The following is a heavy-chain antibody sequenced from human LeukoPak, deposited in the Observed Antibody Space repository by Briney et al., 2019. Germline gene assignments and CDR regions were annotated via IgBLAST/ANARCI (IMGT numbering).Heavy chain of an antibody. J-gene: IGHJ5*02. CDR2: IKSSGSS. D-gene: IGHD5-12*01. CDR1: GGSVSSYY. CDR3: ARDGTVATNWFGP. V-gene: IGHV4-59*02. Sequence: SETLSLTCTVSGGSVSSYYWSWIRQPPGKGLEWIGYIKSSGSSSYNPSLKSRVTISMDTSKNQFSLRLNSVTAADTAVYYCARDGTVATNWFGPWGQGTLVTVSS.